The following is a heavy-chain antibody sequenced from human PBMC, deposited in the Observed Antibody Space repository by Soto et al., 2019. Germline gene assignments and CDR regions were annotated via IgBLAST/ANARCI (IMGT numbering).Heavy chain of an antibody. CDR3: ARVGYYYDSSGHIWSWFDP. CDR2: IYYSGST. D-gene: IGHD3-22*01. Sequence: SETLSLTCTVSGGSISNYYWSWIRQPTGKGLEWIGYIYYSGSTNYNPSLKSRVTISVDTSKNQFSLKLSSVTAADTAVYYCARVGYYYDSSGHIWSWFDPWGQGTLVTVSS. CDR1: GGSISNYY. V-gene: IGHV4-59*01. J-gene: IGHJ5*02.